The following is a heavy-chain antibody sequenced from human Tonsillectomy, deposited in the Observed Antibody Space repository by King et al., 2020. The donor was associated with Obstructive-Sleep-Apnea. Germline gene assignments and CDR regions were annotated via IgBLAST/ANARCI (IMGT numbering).Heavy chain of an antibody. CDR1: GGSIVSGGFY. V-gene: IGHV4-31*03. Sequence: VQLQESGPGLVTPSQTLSLTCTVSGGSIVSGGFYWSWIRQLPGRDLEWIGYIYNGATSYYNPSLESRVTISADTSKDQFSLKLTSVTAADTAVYYCARDHDRERGIFDYWGQGTLVTVSS. D-gene: IGHD3-10*02. J-gene: IGHJ4*02. CDR3: ARDHDRERGIFDY. CDR2: IYNGATS.